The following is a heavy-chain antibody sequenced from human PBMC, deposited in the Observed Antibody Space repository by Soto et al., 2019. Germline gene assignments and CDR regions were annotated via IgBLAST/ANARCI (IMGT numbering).Heavy chain of an antibody. Sequence: GGSLRLSCAASGFTFSSYGMHWVRQAPGKGLEWVAVIWYDGSNKYYADSVKGRFTVSRDNSKNTLYLQMNSLRAEDTAVYFCARYSGKYQGPIDYWGQGTLVTVSS. J-gene: IGHJ4*02. V-gene: IGHV3-33*01. CDR3: ARYSGKYQGPIDY. CDR2: IWYDGSNK. CDR1: GFTFSSYG. D-gene: IGHD1-26*01.